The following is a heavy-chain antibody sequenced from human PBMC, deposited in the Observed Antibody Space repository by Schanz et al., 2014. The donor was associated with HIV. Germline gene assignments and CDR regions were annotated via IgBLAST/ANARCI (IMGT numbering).Heavy chain of an antibody. Sequence: VVLVESGGGLVKPGGSLRLSCAASGFTFSTYSMNWVRQAPGKGLEWVAVISYDGSSKYYADSVKGRFTISRDNDKNSLHLQMNNLRDVDTAIYYCARSPDWAGTDAFDIWGQGTMVTVSS. CDR2: ISYDGSSK. CDR3: ARSPDWAGTDAFDI. V-gene: IGHV3-30*03. J-gene: IGHJ3*02. CDR1: GFTFSTYS. D-gene: IGHD6-19*01.